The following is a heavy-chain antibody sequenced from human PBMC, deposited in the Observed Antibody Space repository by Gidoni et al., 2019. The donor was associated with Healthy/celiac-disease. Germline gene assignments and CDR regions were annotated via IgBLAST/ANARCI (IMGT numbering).Heavy chain of an antibody. J-gene: IGHJ6*03. D-gene: IGHD3-3*01. CDR2: IYDSGST. Sequence: QVQLQESCPGLVKPSETLSLTCTVSGGSISSYYWSWIRQPPGKGLEWIGYIYDSGSTNYNPSLKSRVTISVDTSKNQFSLKLSSVTAADTAVYYCARDGGPNYYDFWSGYYKGPYYYYYMDVWGKGTTVTVSS. V-gene: IGHV4-59*01. CDR1: GGSISSYY. CDR3: ARDGGPNYYDFWSGYYKGPYYYYYMDV.